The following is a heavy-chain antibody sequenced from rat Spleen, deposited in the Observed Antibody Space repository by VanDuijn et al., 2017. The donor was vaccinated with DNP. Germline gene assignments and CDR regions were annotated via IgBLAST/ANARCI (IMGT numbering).Heavy chain of an antibody. D-gene: IGHD1-4*01. Sequence: EVQLVESGGGLVQPGRSLKLSCAASGLTFSDYNMAWVRQAPQKGLEWVATISYDGSRTYYRDSVKGRFTISRDNAKSTLYLQLDSLGSEDTATYYCARAGARYAMDAWGQGTSVTVSS. J-gene: IGHJ4*01. V-gene: IGHV5-7*01. CDR3: ARAGARYAMDA. CDR1: GLTFSDYN. CDR2: ISYDGSRT.